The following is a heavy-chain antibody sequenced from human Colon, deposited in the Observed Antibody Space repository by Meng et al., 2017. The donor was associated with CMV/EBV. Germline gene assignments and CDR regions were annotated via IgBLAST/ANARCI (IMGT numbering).Heavy chain of an antibody. V-gene: IGHV3-11*04. CDR1: DFIFSDFQ. D-gene: IGHD3-22*01. Sequence: GGSLRLSCAASDFIFSDFQMSWVRQAPGKGLEWVASISSSGNVMHYADSVKGRFTISRDNAKNSLSLQMNSLRAEDTAIYFCAREGDFYDSDGYSYYFDYWGPGTLVTVSS. CDR2: ISSSGNVM. J-gene: IGHJ4*02. CDR3: AREGDFYDSDGYSYYFDY.